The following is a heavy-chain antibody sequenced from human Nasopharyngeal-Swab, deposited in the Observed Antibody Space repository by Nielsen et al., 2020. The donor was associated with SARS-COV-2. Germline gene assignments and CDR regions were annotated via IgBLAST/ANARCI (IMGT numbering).Heavy chain of an antibody. V-gene: IGHV1-2*02. Sequence: ASVKVSCKASGYTFTGYYMHWVRQAPGQGLEWMGWINPNSGGTNYAQKFQGRVTMTRDTSISTAYMELSRLRSDDTAVYYCARLRIAAAGTAYWFDPWGQGTLVTVSS. D-gene: IGHD6-13*01. J-gene: IGHJ5*02. CDR2: INPNSGGT. CDR1: GYTFTGYY. CDR3: ARLRIAAAGTAYWFDP.